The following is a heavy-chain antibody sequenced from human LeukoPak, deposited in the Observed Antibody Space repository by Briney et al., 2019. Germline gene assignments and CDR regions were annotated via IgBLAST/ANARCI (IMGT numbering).Heavy chain of an antibody. Sequence: ASVKVSCEVSGYTLTELSMHWVRQAPGKGLEWMGGFDPEDGETIYAQKFQGRVTMTEDTSTDTAYMELSSLRSEDTAVYYCATPIGAMVMGEYFQHWGQGTLVTVSS. CDR2: FDPEDGET. CDR3: ATPIGAMVMGEYFQH. D-gene: IGHD5-18*01. CDR1: GYTLTELS. J-gene: IGHJ1*01. V-gene: IGHV1-24*01.